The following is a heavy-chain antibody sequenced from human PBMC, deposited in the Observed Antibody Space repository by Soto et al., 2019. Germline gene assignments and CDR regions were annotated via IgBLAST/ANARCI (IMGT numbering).Heavy chain of an antibody. CDR2: IYYSGST. J-gene: IGHJ4*02. Sequence: QVQLQESGPGLVKPSKTLSLTCTVSGGSIGSGDYYWSWIRQPPGTGLEWIGYIYYSGSTYYSPSLKSRVTISVDTSKNQFSLKLSSVTAADTAVYYCASDLRRCCPNYWGQGTLVTVSS. V-gene: IGHV4-30-4*01. CDR3: ASDLRRCCPNY. CDR1: GGSIGSGDYY.